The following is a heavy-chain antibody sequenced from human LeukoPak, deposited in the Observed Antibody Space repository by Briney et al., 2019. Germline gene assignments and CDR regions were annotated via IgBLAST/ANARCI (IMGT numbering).Heavy chain of an antibody. V-gene: IGHV3-7*01. Sequence: GGSLRLPCAASGFTFSSYWMSWVRQAPGKGLEWVANIKQDGSEKYYVDSVKGRFTISRDNAKNSLYLQMNSLRAEDTAVYYCARVVAVRGVRRWFDPWGQGTLVTVSS. CDR3: ARVVAVRGVRRWFDP. J-gene: IGHJ5*02. D-gene: IGHD3-10*01. CDR2: IKQDGSEK. CDR1: GFTFSSYW.